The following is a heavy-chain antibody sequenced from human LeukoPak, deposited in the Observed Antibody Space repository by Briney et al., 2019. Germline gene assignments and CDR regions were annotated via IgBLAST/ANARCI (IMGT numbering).Heavy chain of an antibody. V-gene: IGHV1-8*03. D-gene: IGHD6-19*01. CDR2: MNPNSGNT. CDR3: ARGLLPAQWLVLGYYYYYMDV. J-gene: IGHJ6*03. Sequence: EASVKVSCKASVYTFTSYDINWVRQATGQGLEWMGWMNPNSGNTGYAQKFQGRVTITRNTSISTAYMELSSLRSEDTAVYYCARGLLPAQWLVLGYYYYYMDVCGKGTTVTVSS. CDR1: VYTFTSYD.